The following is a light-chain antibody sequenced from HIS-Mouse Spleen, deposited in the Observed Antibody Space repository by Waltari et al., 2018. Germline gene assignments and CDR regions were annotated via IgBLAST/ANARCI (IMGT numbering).Light chain of an antibody. CDR3: AAWDDSLSGPV. CDR1: SSNIGRNS. CDR2: RDN. V-gene: IGLV1-47*01. J-gene: IGLJ3*02. Sequence: QSVLTQPPSASGTPGQRVTISSSGSSSNIGRNSVYWYHQIPGTAPKLLIYRDNQRPSGVPDRFSGSKSGTSASLAISGLRSEDEADYYCAAWDDSLSGPVFGGGTKLTVL.